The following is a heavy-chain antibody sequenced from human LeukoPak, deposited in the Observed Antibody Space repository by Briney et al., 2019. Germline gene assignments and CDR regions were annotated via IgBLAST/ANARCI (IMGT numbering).Heavy chain of an antibody. V-gene: IGHV3-64*01. Sequence: GGSLRLSCAASGFTFSSYDMHWVRQAPGKGLEYVSAISSNGGSAYYANSVKGRFTISRDNSKNTLYLQMGSLRAEDMAVYYCARWTHYGGYFDYWGQGTLVTVSS. CDR3: ARWTHYGGYFDY. J-gene: IGHJ4*02. CDR2: ISSNGGSA. D-gene: IGHD4-23*01. CDR1: GFTFSSYD.